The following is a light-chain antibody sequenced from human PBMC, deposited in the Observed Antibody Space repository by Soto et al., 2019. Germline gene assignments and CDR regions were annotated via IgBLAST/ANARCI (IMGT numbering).Light chain of an antibody. CDR3: SAFTTSSTWV. CDR2: EVT. V-gene: IGLV2-18*02. Sequence: QSALTQPPSVSGSPGQAVTISCTGSSIDVGSYKRVSWYQQPPGTAPKLIIYEVTNRPSGVPDRFSGSKSGNTASLTISGLHAEDDADYYCSAFTTSSTWVLGGGTQLTFL. J-gene: IGLJ3*02. CDR1: SIDVGSYKR.